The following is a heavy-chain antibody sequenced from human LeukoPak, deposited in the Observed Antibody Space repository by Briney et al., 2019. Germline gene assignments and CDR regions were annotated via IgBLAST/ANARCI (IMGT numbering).Heavy chain of an antibody. J-gene: IGHJ3*02. CDR3: AGSVVVVGTSAFDI. D-gene: IGHD2-15*01. CDR2: IIPILGIA. V-gene: IGHV1-69*04. CDR1: GGTFSSYA. Sequence: SVKVSCKASGGTFSSYAISWVRQAPGQGLEWMGRIIPILGIANYAQKFQRRVTITADKSTSTAYMELSSLRSEDTAVYYCAGSVVVVGTSAFDIWGQGTMVTVSS.